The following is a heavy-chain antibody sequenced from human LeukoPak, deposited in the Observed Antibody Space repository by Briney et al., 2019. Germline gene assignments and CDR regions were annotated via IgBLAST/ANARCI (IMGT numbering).Heavy chain of an antibody. Sequence: PGGSLRLSCAASGFTFSSYGMHWVRQAPGKGLEWVAVISYDGSNKYYADSVKGRFTISRDNSKNTLYLQMNSLRAEDTAVYCCASQYYDFWSGYYRYYYYGMDVWGQGTTVTVSS. J-gene: IGHJ6*02. CDR2: ISYDGSNK. D-gene: IGHD3-3*01. CDR3: ASQYYDFWSGYYRYYYYGMDV. CDR1: GFTFSSYG. V-gene: IGHV3-30*03.